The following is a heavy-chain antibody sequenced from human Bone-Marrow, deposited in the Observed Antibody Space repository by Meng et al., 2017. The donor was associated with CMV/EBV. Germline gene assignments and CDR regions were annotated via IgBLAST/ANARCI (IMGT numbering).Heavy chain of an antibody. CDR2: IYTTGST. J-gene: IGHJ4*02. Sequence: VPCGAIISSYCAWIRQPAGKGLEWIGRIYTTGSTNYTPSLKSRVTMSVDTSKNQFSLKLSSVTAADTAVYYCASAFCSGGNCYYLDHWGQGTLVTVSS. CDR1: CGAIISSY. CDR3: ASAFCSGGNCYYLDH. V-gene: IGHV4-4*07. D-gene: IGHD2-15*01.